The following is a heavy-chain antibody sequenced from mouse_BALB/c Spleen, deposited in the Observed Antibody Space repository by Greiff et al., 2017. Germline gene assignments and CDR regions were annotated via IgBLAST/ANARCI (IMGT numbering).Heavy chain of an antibody. D-gene: IGHD2-10*02. CDR3: ARWEYGNSDY. CDR1: GYSFTSYY. CDR2: IFPASGNT. V-gene: IGHV1-66*01. J-gene: IGHJ2*01. Sequence: VQLQQSGPELVKPGASVKISCKASGYSFTSYYIHWVKQRPGQGLEWIGWIFPASGNTKYNEKFKGKATLTADTSSSTAYMQLSSLTSEDSAVYFCARWEYGNSDYWGQGTTLTVSS.